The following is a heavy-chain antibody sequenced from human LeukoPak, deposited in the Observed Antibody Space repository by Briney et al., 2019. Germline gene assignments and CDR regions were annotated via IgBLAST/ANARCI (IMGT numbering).Heavy chain of an antibody. CDR3: ARGVSGGPYYYDSSGYYRFDY. J-gene: IGHJ4*02. CDR2: MNPNGGNT. D-gene: IGHD3-22*01. V-gene: IGHV1-8*01. Sequence: GGSVKVSCKASGYTFTSYDINWVRQATGQGLEWMGWMNPNGGNTGYAQKFQGRVTMTRNTSISTAYMELSSLRAEDTAVYYCARGVSGGPYYYDSSGYYRFDYWGQGTLVTVSS. CDR1: GYTFTSYD.